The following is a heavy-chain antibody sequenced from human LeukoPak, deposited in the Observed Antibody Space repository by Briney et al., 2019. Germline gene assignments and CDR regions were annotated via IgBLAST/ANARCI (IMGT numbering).Heavy chain of an antibody. J-gene: IGHJ5*02. CDR2: INPSGGGT. Sequence: ASVKVSCKASGYTFTSYYLHWVRQAPGQGLEWMGIINPSGGGTSNAQKFQGRVTMTRDTSTSTVYMELSSLTSEDTAVYYCARVLMERYQLLSHNWFDPWGQGTLVTVSS. D-gene: IGHD2-2*01. CDR1: GYTFTSYY. V-gene: IGHV1-46*01. CDR3: ARVLMERYQLLSHNWFDP.